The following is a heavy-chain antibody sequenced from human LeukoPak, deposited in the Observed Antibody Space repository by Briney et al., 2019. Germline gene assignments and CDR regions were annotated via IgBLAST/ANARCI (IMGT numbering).Heavy chain of an antibody. CDR1: GGSISSYY. CDR2: IYYSGST. Sequence: PSETLSLTCTVSGGSISSYYWSWIRQPPGKGLEWIGYIYYSGSTNYNPSLKSRVTISVDTSKNQFSLKLSSVTAADTAVYYCARGGDCSGGSCLGRLAGGMDVWGQGTTVTVSS. CDR3: ARGGDCSGGSCLGRLAGGMDV. D-gene: IGHD2-15*01. J-gene: IGHJ6*02. V-gene: IGHV4-59*01.